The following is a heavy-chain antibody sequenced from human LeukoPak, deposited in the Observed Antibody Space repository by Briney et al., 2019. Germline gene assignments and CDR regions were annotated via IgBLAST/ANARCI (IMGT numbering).Heavy chain of an antibody. Sequence: PSETLSLTCSVSGGSVSGHYWSWIRQPAGKGLEWIGHVYPSGSTDYNPSLRRRVSMSRDTSENQFSLRLNSVTAADTAVYYCARGLLDGYTHPAAFDFWGQGTMVTVSS. V-gene: IGHV4-4*07. J-gene: IGHJ3*01. D-gene: IGHD5-24*01. CDR1: GGSVSGHY. CDR3: ARGLLDGYTHPAAFDF. CDR2: VYPSGST.